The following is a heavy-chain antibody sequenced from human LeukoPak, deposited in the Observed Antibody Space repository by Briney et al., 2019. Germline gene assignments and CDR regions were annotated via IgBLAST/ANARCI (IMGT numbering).Heavy chain of an antibody. J-gene: IGHJ5*02. Sequence: AEPLFLTCAASGGTISSYYWRWIRQSPMKGLEWIGSVYNRGTTYYNPSLKSRVTISGDTSKNQLSLRMTYVTTADTAVYFCARDYGGNSGEFDPWGQGTLVTVSS. CDR3: ARDYGGNSGEFDP. V-gene: IGHV4-59*01. D-gene: IGHD4-23*01. CDR2: VYNRGTT. CDR1: GGTISSYY.